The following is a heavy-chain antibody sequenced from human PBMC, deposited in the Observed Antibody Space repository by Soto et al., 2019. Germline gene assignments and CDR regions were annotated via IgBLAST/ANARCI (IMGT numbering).Heavy chain of an antibody. CDR3: ARLKEAGLATNDYYYYYGMDV. V-gene: IGHV4-59*01. CDR1: GGSISSYY. CDR2: IYYSGST. Sequence: SETLSLTCTVSGGSISSYYWSWIRQPPGKGLEWIGYIYYSGSTNYNPSIKSRVTISVDTSKNQFSLKLSSVTAADTAVYYCARLKEAGLATNDYYYYYGMDVWGQGTTVTVSS. D-gene: IGHD1-1*01. J-gene: IGHJ6*02.